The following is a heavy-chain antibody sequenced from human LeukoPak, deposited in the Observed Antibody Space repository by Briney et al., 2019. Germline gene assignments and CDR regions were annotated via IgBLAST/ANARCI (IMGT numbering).Heavy chain of an antibody. CDR1: GFTFSTHW. V-gene: IGHV3-74*01. CDR2: ISPDGSRT. J-gene: IGHJ4*02. Sequence: QPGGSLRLSCAASGFTFSTHWMHWVRQTPGKGRVWVSRISPDGSRTAYADSVKGRFTISRDNARDTLYLQLNSLGAEDTAVYYCARVSSLWSFDYWGQGTLVTVSS. CDR3: ARVSSLWSFDY. D-gene: IGHD3-10*01.